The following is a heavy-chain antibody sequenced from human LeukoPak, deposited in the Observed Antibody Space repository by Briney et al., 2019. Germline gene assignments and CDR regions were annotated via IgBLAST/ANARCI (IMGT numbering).Heavy chain of an antibody. CDR2: INPSGGST. V-gene: IGHV1-46*01. D-gene: IGHD3-22*01. Sequence: ASVKVSCKASGYTFTSYYMHWVRQAPGQGLEWMGIINPSGGSTSYAQKFQGRDTMTRDTSTSTVYMELSSLRSEDTAVYYCARDRPPYYYDSSGYIDYWGQGTLVTVSS. CDR1: GYTFTSYY. CDR3: ARDRPPYYYDSSGYIDY. J-gene: IGHJ4*02.